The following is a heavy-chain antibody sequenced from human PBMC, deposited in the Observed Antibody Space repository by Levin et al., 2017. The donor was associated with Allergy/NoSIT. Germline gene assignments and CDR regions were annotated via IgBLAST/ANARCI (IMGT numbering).Heavy chain of an antibody. V-gene: IGHV3-7*01. CDR2: IKQDGSEK. CDR3: ARERLRFLEWLLGDIDAFDS. Sequence: PGGSLRLSCAASGFTFSSYWMSWVRQAPGKGLEWVANIKQDGSEKYYVDSVKGRFTISRDNAKNSLYLQMNSLRAEDTAVYYCARERLRFLEWLLGDIDAFDSWGQGTMVTVSS. J-gene: IGHJ3*02. D-gene: IGHD3-3*01. CDR1: GFTFSSYW.